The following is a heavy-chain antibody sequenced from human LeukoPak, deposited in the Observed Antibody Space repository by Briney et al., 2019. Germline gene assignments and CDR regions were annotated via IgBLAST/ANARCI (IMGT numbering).Heavy chain of an antibody. CDR1: VGTRSSYA. CDR2: IIPIFGTA. CDR3: ARPGIAVAGTRTYYFDY. J-gene: IGHJ4*02. V-gene: IGHV1-69*01. D-gene: IGHD6-19*01. Sequence: GSSVTVSCKASVGTRSSYAMIWVRQAPSQGLVWTAGIIPIFGTANYAQKFQGRVTITADESTSTAYMELSSLRSEDTAVYYCARPGIAVAGTRTYYFDYWGQGTLVTVSS.